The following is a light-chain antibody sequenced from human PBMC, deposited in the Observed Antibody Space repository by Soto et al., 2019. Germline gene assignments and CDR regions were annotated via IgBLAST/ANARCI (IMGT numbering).Light chain of an antibody. J-gene: IGLJ2*01. Sequence: QSVLTQPPSASGTPGQRVTISCSASSSNSGNHYVYWYLQVPGTPPKLLIYRNNQRPSGVPDRFSGSRSGTSASLAISGLRSEDEADYYCAIWDDRLSGLFGGGTKLTVL. CDR3: AIWDDRLSGL. V-gene: IGLV1-47*01. CDR2: RNN. CDR1: SSNSGNHY.